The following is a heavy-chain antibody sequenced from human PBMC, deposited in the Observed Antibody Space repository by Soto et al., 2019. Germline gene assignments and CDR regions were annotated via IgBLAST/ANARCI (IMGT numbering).Heavy chain of an antibody. CDR1: GGSFSGYY. J-gene: IGHJ4*02. V-gene: IGHV4-34*01. CDR3: ARGRIPALGANFDY. D-gene: IGHD1-26*01. CDR2: INHSGST. Sequence: KPSETLSLTCAVYGGSFSGYYWSWIRQPPGKGLEWIGEINHSGSTNYNPSLKSRVTISVDTSKNQFSLKLSSVTAADTAVYYCARGRIPALGANFDYWGQGTLVTVSS.